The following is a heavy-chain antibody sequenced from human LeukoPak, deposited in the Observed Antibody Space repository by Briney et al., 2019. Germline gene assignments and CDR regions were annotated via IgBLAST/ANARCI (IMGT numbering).Heavy chain of an antibody. J-gene: IGHJ4*02. CDR2: ISAYNGNT. D-gene: IGHD1-26*01. V-gene: IGHV1-18*01. Sequence: ASVKVSCKASGCTFTSYGISWVRQAPGQGLEWMGWISAYNGNTNYGQKLQGRVTMTTDTSTSTAYMELRSLRSDDTAVYYCARARWELPFDYWGQGTLVTVSS. CDR1: GCTFTSYG. CDR3: ARARWELPFDY.